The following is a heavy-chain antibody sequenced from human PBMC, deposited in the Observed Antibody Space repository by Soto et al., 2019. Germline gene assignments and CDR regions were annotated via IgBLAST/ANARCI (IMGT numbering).Heavy chain of an antibody. CDR3: ANNRVLVLPAQSFSGFDP. J-gene: IGHJ5*02. CDR2: IYYSGST. CDR1: GGSVSSGSYY. V-gene: IGHV4-61*01. Sequence: SETLSLTCTVSGGSVSSGSYYWSWIRQPPGKGLEWIGYIYYSGSTNYNPSLKSRVTISVDTSKNQFSLKLSSVTAADTAVYYCANNRVLVLPAQSFSGFDPWGQGTLVTVSS. D-gene: IGHD2-2*01.